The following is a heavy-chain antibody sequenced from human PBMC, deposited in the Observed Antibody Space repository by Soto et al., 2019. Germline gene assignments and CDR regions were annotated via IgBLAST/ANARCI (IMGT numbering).Heavy chain of an antibody. D-gene: IGHD3-10*01. J-gene: IGHJ5*01. CDR2: IYYTGST. CDR3: ARRIHYYGSGVGGWFDS. V-gene: IGHV4-39*01. CDR1: GGSITTSSYH. Sequence: SETLSLTCTVSGGSITTSSYHWGWIRQPPGKGLEWIGNIYYTGSTYYNPSLKSRVTISVDTSKNQFSLKLSPVTAADTAVYYCARRIHYYGSGVGGWFDSWGQGTLVTVSS.